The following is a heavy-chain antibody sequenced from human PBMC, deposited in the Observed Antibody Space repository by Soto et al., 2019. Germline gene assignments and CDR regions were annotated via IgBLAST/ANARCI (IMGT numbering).Heavy chain of an antibody. D-gene: IGHD6-19*01. CDR3: VRDYSSGWYWGENWFDP. CDR2: INAGNGNT. V-gene: IGHV1-3*01. Sequence: GASVKVSCKASGYTFTSYAMHWVRQAPGQRLEWMGWINAGNGNTKYSQKFQGRVTITRDTSASTAYMELSSLRSEDTAVYYCVRDYSSGWYWGENWFDPWGQGTLVTVSS. CDR1: GYTFTSYA. J-gene: IGHJ5*02.